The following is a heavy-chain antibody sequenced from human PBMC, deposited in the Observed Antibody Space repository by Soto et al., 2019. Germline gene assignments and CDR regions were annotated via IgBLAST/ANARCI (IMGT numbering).Heavy chain of an antibody. V-gene: IGHV4-59*01. CDR3: ARFSPPRKSYDSNPGWFDP. CDR2: VSSTGST. Sequence: PSETLSLTCNVSGGSISSYYWSWIRQSPGKGLEWIGYVSSTGSTNYNPSLKSRVILSLDTSTSEVSLSLTSVTAADAAVYFCARFSPPRKSYDSNPGWFDPWGQGIMVTVSS. CDR1: GGSISSYY. D-gene: IGHD3-22*01. J-gene: IGHJ5*02.